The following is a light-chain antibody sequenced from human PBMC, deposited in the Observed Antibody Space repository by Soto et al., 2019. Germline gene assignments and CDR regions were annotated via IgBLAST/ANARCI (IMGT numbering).Light chain of an antibody. Sequence: QSVLTQPPSVSGSPGQSVAISCTGTSSDVGSYNRVSWYQQPPGTAPKLIISEVSNRPSGVPDRFSGSKSGNTASPTISGLQAEDEADYYCSSSTTSDTYVFGTGTKVTVL. V-gene: IGLV2-18*02. CDR2: EVS. CDR1: SSDVGSYNR. CDR3: SSSTTSDTYV. J-gene: IGLJ1*01.